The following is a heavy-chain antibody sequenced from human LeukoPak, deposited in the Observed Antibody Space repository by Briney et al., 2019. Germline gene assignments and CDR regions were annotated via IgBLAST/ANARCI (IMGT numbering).Heavy chain of an antibody. D-gene: IGHD3-22*01. CDR3: ARDLLGSASSYSSGAWDY. V-gene: IGHV1-46*01. Sequence: ASVKVSCKASGYTFTSYYMHWVRQAPGQGLEWMGIINPSGGSTSYAQKFQGRVTMTRDMSTSTVYMELSSLRLEDTAVYYCARDLLGSASSYSSGAWDYWGQGTLVTVSS. CDR1: GYTFTSYY. J-gene: IGHJ4*02. CDR2: INPSGGST.